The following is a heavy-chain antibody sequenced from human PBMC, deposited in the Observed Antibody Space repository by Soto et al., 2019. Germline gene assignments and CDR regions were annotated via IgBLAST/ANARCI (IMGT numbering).Heavy chain of an antibody. D-gene: IGHD2-8*01. J-gene: IGHJ4*01. CDR2: ISSNGAST. CDR3: VSWVSAHFDY. CDR1: GFTFDSPYSHA. Sequence: GGSLRLSCAASGFTFDSPYSHAMSWVPQPPGKGPEWVSTISSNGASTHYGESVQGRFTISKDGSRNTVHLKMNSLGADDTATYFCVSWVSAHFDYWGHGTPVTVSS. V-gene: IGHV3-23*01.